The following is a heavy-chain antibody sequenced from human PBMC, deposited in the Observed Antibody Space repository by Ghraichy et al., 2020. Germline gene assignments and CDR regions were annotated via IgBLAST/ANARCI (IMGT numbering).Heavy chain of an antibody. CDR1: GFTFDDYT. D-gene: IGHD4-23*01. Sequence: GGSLRLSCAASGFTFDDYTMHWVRQAPGKGLEWVSLISWDGGSTYYADSVKGRFTISRDNSKNSLYLQMNSLRTEDTALYYCAKDQGDYGGNSFDYWGQGTLVTVSS. CDR3: AKDQGDYGGNSFDY. V-gene: IGHV3-43*01. J-gene: IGHJ4*02. CDR2: ISWDGGST.